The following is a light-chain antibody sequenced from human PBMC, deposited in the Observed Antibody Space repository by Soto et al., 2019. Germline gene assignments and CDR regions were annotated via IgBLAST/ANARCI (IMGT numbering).Light chain of an antibody. V-gene: IGKV1-9*01. CDR3: QQLNSFPPFT. J-gene: IGKJ3*01. CDR2: AAS. CDR1: QDISSY. Sequence: DIQLTQSPSFLSASVGDRVTITCRASQDISSYLAWYQQKPGKAPKLLIYAASTLRSGVPSRFSGSGSGTEFTLTISSLQPEDFATYYCQQLNSFPPFTFGPGTKVDIK.